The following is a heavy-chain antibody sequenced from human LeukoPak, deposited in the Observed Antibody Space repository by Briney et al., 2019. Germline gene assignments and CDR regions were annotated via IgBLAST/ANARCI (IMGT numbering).Heavy chain of an antibody. J-gene: IGHJ3*02. V-gene: IGHV1-2*02. Sequence: ASVKVSCKASGYTFTDYYLHWVRQAPGQGLEWMGWINPNSGSTNYAQKFQGRVTMTRDTSSVTAYMELSRLRSDDTAVYYCARAGIWDYSDSSGYHNGAFDIWGQGTMVTVSS. D-gene: IGHD3-22*01. CDR2: INPNSGST. CDR3: ARAGIWDYSDSSGYHNGAFDI. CDR1: GYTFTDYY.